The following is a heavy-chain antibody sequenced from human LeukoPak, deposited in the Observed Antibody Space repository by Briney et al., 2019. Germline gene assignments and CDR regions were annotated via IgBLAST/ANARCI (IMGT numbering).Heavy chain of an antibody. CDR1: GGSISGYY. CDR2: IYMSGGT. CDR3: ARDGRDGSTWYFYGMDV. D-gene: IGHD1-26*01. Sequence: SETLSLTCTVSGGSISGYYWSWIRQPAGKGLEWIGRIYMSGGTNYNPSPKSRVTMSVDTSKNQFSLKVNSVTAADTAVYYCARDGRDGSTWYFYGMDVWGQGTTVTVSS. V-gene: IGHV4-4*07. J-gene: IGHJ6*02.